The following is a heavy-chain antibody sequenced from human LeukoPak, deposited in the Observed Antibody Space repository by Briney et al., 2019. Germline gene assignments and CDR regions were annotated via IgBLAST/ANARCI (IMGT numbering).Heavy chain of an antibody. J-gene: IGHJ4*02. V-gene: IGHV3-23*01. Sequence: HSGGSLRLSCAASGFTFSSYAMSWVRQAPGKGLEWVSAISGSGGSTYYADSVKGRFTISRDNSKNTLYLQMNSLRAEDTAVYYCAEGGLRYFDWLLSTYWGQGTLVTVSS. CDR3: AEGGLRYFDWLLSTY. D-gene: IGHD3-9*01. CDR1: GFTFSSYA. CDR2: ISGSGGST.